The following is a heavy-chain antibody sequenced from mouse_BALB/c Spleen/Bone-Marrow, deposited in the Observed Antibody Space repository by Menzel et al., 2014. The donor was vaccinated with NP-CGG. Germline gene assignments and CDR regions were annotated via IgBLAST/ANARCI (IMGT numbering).Heavy chain of an antibody. Sequence: EVQVVESGGGSVQPGGSLRLSCATSGFTFTDYYMSWVRQPPGKALGWLGFIRNKAKGYTTEYSASVKGRFTISRDNSQRILYLQMNTLRPEDSATYYCARDENVGIYWYFDVWGAGTTVIVSS. V-gene: IGHV7-3*02. J-gene: IGHJ1*01. CDR2: IRNKAKGYTT. CDR1: GFTFTDYY. CDR3: ARDENVGIYWYFDV.